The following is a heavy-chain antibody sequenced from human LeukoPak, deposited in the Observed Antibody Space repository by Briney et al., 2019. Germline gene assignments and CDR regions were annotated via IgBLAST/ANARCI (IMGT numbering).Heavy chain of an antibody. Sequence: GGSLRLSCAASGFTFSSYGIHWVRQAPGKGLEWVAFIRYDGSNKYYADSVKGRFTISRDNSKNTLYLQMNSLRAEDTAVYYCARPSGYYSDFDYWGQGTLVTVSS. J-gene: IGHJ4*02. CDR2: IRYDGSNK. CDR3: ARPSGYYSDFDY. D-gene: IGHD3-22*01. CDR1: GFTFSSYG. V-gene: IGHV3-30*02.